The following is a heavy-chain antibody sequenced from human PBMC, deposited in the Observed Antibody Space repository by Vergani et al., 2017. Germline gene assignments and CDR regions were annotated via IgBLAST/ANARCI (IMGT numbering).Heavy chain of an antibody. CDR3: ARVGGFDILTGYFISDV. CDR2: IIPIFGTA. V-gene: IGHV1-69*18. Sequence: QVQLVQSGAEVKKPGSSVKVSCKASGGTFSSYAISWVQQAPGQGLEWMGRIIPIFGTANYAQKFQGRVTITADESTSTAYMELSSLRSEDTAVYYCARVGGFDILTGYFISDVWGQGTTVTVSS. D-gene: IGHD3-9*01. J-gene: IGHJ6*02. CDR1: GGTFSSYA.